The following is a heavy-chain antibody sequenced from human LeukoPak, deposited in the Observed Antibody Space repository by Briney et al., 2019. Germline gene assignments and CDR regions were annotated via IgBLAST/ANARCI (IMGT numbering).Heavy chain of an antibody. J-gene: IGHJ4*02. D-gene: IGHD4-17*01. V-gene: IGHV1-2*02. CDR2: INPNSGGT. Sequence: PVKVPCKAFGNTFTRYYMHWVPQAPGKAREWRGWINPNSGGTNYAQKFQGRVTMTRDTSISTAYMELSRLRSDDTAVYYCARDDNTVTNDYFDYWGQGTLVTVSS. CDR1: GNTFTRYY. CDR3: ARDDNTVTNDYFDY.